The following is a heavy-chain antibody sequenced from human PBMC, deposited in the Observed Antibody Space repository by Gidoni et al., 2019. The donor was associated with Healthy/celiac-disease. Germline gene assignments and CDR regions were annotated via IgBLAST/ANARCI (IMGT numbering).Heavy chain of an antibody. V-gene: IGHV3-23*01. Sequence: EVQLLESGGGLVQPGGSLRLSCAASGFTFSSYAMSWVRQAPGKGLEWVSAIRGSGGSTYYADSVKGRFTISRDNSKNTLYLQMNSLRAEDTAVYYCAKDSDYDSSGYYGFDYWGQGTLVTVSS. D-gene: IGHD3-22*01. CDR3: AKDSDYDSSGYYGFDY. J-gene: IGHJ4*02. CDR2: IRGSGGST. CDR1: GFTFSSYA.